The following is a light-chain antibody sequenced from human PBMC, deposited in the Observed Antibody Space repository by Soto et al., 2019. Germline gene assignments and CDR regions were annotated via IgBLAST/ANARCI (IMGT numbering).Light chain of an antibody. V-gene: IGKV3-20*01. CDR2: GAS. CDR3: QQSRTSPYT. CDR1: QIFSRSY. J-gene: IGKJ2*01. Sequence: EIVLTQSPGTLSLSPGERATLSCRASQIFSRSYLAWYQQRPGQAPRLLIYGASTRATGIPDRFSGGGSGIDFTLTITRLEPEDFAVYYCQQSRTSPYTFGQGTKLDIK.